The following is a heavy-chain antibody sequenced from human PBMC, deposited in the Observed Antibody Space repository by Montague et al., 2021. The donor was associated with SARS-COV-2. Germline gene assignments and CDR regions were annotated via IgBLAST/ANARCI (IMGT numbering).Heavy chain of an antibody. J-gene: IGHJ3*01. CDR2: IYWDGDQ. V-gene: IGHV2-5*02. CDR3: ARRYDFYRAEAFDV. Sequence: PALVKPTQTLTLTCVFSGFTINTDGVGVAWIRRPPGKALEWLALIYWDGDQRYSPSLKTRVTITKDTSRNRVVLTMTNLDPVDTATYYCARRYDFYRAEAFDVWGQGTMVTVSS. CDR1: GFTINTDGVG. D-gene: IGHD3-3*01.